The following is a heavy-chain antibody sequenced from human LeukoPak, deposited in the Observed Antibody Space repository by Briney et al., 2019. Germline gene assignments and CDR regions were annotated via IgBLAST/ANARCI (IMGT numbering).Heavy chain of an antibody. CDR2: QYYSGAT. J-gene: IGHJ4*02. CDR1: GGSMSPYY. D-gene: IGHD6-25*01. V-gene: IGHV4-59*12. CDR3: ARSHLYSSATAFDY. Sequence: SETLSLTCSVSGGSMSPYYWNWIRQPPGKGLEWIGYQYYSGATDYNPSLKSRVTFSVDTSKNQFSLKLSSVTAADTAVYYCARSHLYSSATAFDYWGQGTLVTVSS.